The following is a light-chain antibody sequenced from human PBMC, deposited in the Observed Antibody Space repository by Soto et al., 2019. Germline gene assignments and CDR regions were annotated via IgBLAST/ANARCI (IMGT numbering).Light chain of an antibody. V-gene: IGKV3-11*01. CDR2: DIS. J-gene: IGKJ2*01. Sequence: EIVLTQFPATLSLSPGERATLSCRASQSVSSYLAWYQQKPGQAPRLLIYDISNRATGIPARFIGSGSGTDFTLTISSLEPEYSAVYYCQQRNAWPRNTFGQGTKLEI. CDR3: QQRNAWPRNT. CDR1: QSVSSY.